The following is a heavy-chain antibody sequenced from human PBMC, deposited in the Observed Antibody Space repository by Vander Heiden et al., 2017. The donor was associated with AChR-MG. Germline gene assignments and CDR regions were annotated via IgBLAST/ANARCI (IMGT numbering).Heavy chain of an antibody. CDR3: ARGRLGYCSSTSCPYYFDY. Sequence: QVQLVQSGAEVKKPGSSVTVSCKASGGTFSSYAISWVRQAPGQGLEWMGGIIPIFGTANYAQKFQGRVTITADESTSTAYMELSSLRSEDTAVYYCARGRLGYCSSTSCPYYFDYWGQGTLVTVSS. J-gene: IGHJ4*02. V-gene: IGHV1-69*01. CDR1: GGTFSSYA. D-gene: IGHD2-2*03. CDR2: IIPIFGTA.